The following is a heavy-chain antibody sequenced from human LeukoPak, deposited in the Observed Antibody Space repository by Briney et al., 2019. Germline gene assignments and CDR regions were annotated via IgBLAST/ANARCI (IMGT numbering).Heavy chain of an antibody. CDR1: GFTFSSYA. V-gene: IGHV3-30-3*01. CDR3: ARDSGDYGDYGFDY. J-gene: IGHJ4*02. CDR2: ISYDGSNK. Sequence: PGGSLRLSCAASGFTFSSYAMHWVRQAPGKGLEWVAVISYDGSNKYYADSVKGRFTISRDNSKNTLYLQMNSLRAEDTAVYYCARDSGDYGDYGFDYWGQGTLVTVSS. D-gene: IGHD4-17*01.